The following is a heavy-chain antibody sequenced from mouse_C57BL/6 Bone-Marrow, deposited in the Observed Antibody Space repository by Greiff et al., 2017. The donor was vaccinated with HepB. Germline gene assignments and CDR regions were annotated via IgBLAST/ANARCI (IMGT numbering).Heavy chain of an antibody. CDR2: INPNNGGT. CDR3: ARDFYWYFDV. V-gene: IGHV1-22*01. J-gene: IGHJ1*03. CDR1: GYTFTDYN. Sequence: EVKLMESGPELVKPGASVKMSCKASGYTFTDYNMHWVKQSHGKSLEWIGYINPNNGGTSYNQKFKGKATLTVNKSSSTAYMELRSLTSEDSAVYYCARDFYWYFDVWGTGTTVTVSS.